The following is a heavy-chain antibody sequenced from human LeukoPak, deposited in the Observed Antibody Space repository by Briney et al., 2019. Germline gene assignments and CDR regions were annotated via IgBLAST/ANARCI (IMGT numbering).Heavy chain of an antibody. Sequence: GASVKVSCKASGYTFTGYHVHWVRQAPGQGREWMGWINPKTGGTNYAQKFQGRVTMTRDTSISTVYLDLNSLRSDDTAVYYCARGGNTFIGPYYYMDVWGNGTTVSVSS. CDR1: GYTFTGYH. J-gene: IGHJ6*03. V-gene: IGHV1-2*02. CDR2: INPKTGGT. CDR3: ARGGNTFIGPYYYMDV. D-gene: IGHD1-26*01.